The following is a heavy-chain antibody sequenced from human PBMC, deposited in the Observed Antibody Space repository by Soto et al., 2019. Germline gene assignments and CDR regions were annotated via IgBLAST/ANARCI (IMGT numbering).Heavy chain of an antibody. D-gene: IGHD3-9*01. J-gene: IGHJ6*02. CDR2: MNPNSGNT. CDR1: GYTFTSYD. CDR3: PRGRFAFKAAGPYHLSTGTNGRHYGMEV. V-gene: IGHV1-8*01. Sequence: RASVKVSCKASGYTFTSYDINWVRQATGQGLEWMGWMNPNSGNTGYAQKFQGRVTMTRNTSISTAYKELSGLRSEDTAVHYCPRGRFAFKAAGPYHLSTGTNGRHYGMEVWGQGTTVTVSS.